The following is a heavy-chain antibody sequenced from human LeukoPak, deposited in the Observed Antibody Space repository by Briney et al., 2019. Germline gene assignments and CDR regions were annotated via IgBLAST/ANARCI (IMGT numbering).Heavy chain of an antibody. V-gene: IGHV4-4*07. Sequence: SETLSLTCTVSGGSISSYYWSWIRQPAGKGLEWIGRIYTSGSTNYNPSLTSRVTMSVDTSKNQFSLKLSSVTAADTAVYYCAXXXXXXSSSWYFDYWGQGTLVTVSS. CDR2: IYTSGST. J-gene: IGHJ4*02. CDR3: AXXXXXXSSSWYFDY. D-gene: IGHD6-13*01. CDR1: GGSISSYY.